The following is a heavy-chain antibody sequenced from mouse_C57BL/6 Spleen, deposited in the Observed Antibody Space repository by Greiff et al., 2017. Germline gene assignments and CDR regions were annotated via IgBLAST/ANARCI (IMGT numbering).Heavy chain of an antibody. D-gene: IGHD3-2*02. Sequence: EVQLQESGAELVRPGASVKLSCTASGFNIKDDYMHWVKQRPEQGLEWIGWIDPENGDTEYASKFQGKATITADTSSNTAYLQLSSLTSEDTAVYYCTGTAQSSSFAYWGQGTLVTVSA. CDR3: TGTAQSSSFAY. V-gene: IGHV14-4*01. CDR1: GFNIKDDY. CDR2: IDPENGDT. J-gene: IGHJ3*01.